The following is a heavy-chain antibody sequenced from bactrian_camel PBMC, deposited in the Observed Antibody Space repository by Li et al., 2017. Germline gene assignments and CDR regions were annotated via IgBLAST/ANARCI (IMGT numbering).Heavy chain of an antibody. J-gene: IGHJ4*01. CDR2: IDNHGSV. D-gene: IGHD2*01. Sequence: HVQLVESGGGSVQPGGSLRLSCVTSASTYYSNCMAWFRQAPGKEREVVATIDNHGSVSFQRSVLGRFTISKDNAKNTLDLRMNSLQPEDTAMYYCAADKTELRSLMRAGGRTFPQLLSYWGQGTQVTVS. V-gene: IGHV3S53*01. CDR3: AADKTELRSLMRAGGRTFPQLLSY. CDR1: ASTYYSNC.